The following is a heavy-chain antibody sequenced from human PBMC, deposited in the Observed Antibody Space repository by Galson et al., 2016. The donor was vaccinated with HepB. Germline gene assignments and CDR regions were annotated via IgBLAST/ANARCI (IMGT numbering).Heavy chain of an antibody. V-gene: IGHV5-51*01. CDR3: ARLMAVVTGASAEYFHQ. CDR2: IYPGDSDT. Sequence: QSGAEVKKPGESLKISCQGSGYSFSTYWIAWVRQMPGKGLEWMGIIYPGDSDTRYSPSFQGQVTMSADKSISTVYLQWSSLKASDTAMYYCARLMAVVTGASAEYFHQWGQGTLVTVSS. D-gene: IGHD2-21*02. CDR1: GYSFSTYW. J-gene: IGHJ1*01.